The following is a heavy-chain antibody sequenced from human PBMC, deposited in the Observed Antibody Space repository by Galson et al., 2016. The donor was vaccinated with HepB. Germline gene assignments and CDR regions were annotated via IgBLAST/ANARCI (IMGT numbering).Heavy chain of an antibody. D-gene: IGHD1-20*01. CDR2: IIPIFDTA. J-gene: IGHJ4*02. CDR3: ASALSGTYNY. CDR1: GGTFSSYA. Sequence: SVKVSCKASGGTFSSYAVSWVRQAPGQGLEWMGGIIPIFDTANYAQKFQGRVTITADESTSTAYLELSSLRSEDTAMYYCASALSGTYNYWGQGTLVTVSS. V-gene: IGHV1-69*13.